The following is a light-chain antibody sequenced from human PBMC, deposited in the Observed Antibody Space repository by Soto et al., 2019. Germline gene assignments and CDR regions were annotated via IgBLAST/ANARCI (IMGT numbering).Light chain of an antibody. CDR1: SSNFGTTFD. J-gene: IGLJ1*01. CDR2: GNT. V-gene: IGLV1-40*01. CDR3: QSSDSSLSRV. Sequence: QSVLTQPPSVSGAPGQRVTISCTGSSSNFGTTFDVQWYQQLPGTAPKLLIYGNTTRPSGVPDRFSASKSGTSASLAITGLQADDEADYYCQSSDSSLSRVFGTGTKLTVL.